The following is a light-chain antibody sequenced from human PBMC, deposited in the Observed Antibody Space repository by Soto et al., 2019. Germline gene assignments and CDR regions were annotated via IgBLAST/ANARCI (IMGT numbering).Light chain of an antibody. CDR1: SSDVGEENY. V-gene: IGLV2-8*01. Sequence: QPVLTQPPSASGSPGQSVTITCSGTSSDVGEENYVSWYQQHPGKVPKLILYEVSKRTSGVPDRFSGSRSGNTASLTVSGLQAEDEADYYCSSFAGSPVVFGGGTKLTVL. J-gene: IGLJ2*01. CDR3: SSFAGSPVV. CDR2: EVS.